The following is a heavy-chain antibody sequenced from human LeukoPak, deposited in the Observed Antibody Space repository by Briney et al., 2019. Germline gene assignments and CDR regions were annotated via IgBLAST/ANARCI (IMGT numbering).Heavy chain of an antibody. CDR2: ISGSGGRT. V-gene: IGHV3-23*01. D-gene: IGHD3-9*01. Sequence: PGGSLRLSCAASGFTFSSYAMSWVRQAPGKGLEWVSAISGSGGRTYYADSVKGRFTVSRDNSKNTLYLQMNSLRAEDTAVYYCAKELRYFDWLLSGYFDYWGQGTLVTVSS. J-gene: IGHJ4*02. CDR1: GFTFSSYA. CDR3: AKELRYFDWLLSGYFDY.